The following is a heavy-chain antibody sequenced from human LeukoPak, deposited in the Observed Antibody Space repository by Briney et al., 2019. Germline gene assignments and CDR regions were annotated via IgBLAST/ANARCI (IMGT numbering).Heavy chain of an antibody. Sequence: GASVKVSCKASGYTFTSYDINWVRQATGQGLEWMGWMNPNSGNTGYAQKFQGRVTITRNTSISTAYMELSSLRSDDTAVYYCARGDYVWGSYHADYWGQGTLVTVSS. V-gene: IGHV1-8*03. J-gene: IGHJ4*02. CDR1: GYTFTSYD. CDR2: MNPNSGNT. D-gene: IGHD3-16*02. CDR3: ARGDYVWGSYHADY.